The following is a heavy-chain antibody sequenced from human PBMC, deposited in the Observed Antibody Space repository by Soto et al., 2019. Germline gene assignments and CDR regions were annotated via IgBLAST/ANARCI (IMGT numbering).Heavy chain of an antibody. D-gene: IGHD6-13*01. Sequence: EVQLVESGGGLVQPGGSLRLSCAASGFTFSSYWMEWVRQAPGKGLVWVSRINSDGDGTDYADSMKGRFTISRDNAKNTLYLQMNSLRAEDTAVYYCAKDQNGRRAAYYFDYWGQGTLVTVSS. J-gene: IGHJ4*02. CDR3: AKDQNGRRAAYYFDY. CDR1: GFTFSSYW. V-gene: IGHV3-74*01. CDR2: INSDGDGT.